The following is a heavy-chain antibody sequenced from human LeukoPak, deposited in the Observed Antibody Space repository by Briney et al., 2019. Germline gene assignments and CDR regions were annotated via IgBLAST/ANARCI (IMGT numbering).Heavy chain of an antibody. CDR2: IDTDGTNT. D-gene: IGHD3-10*01. Sequence: QPGGSQRLTCAASGFTFNKYRMHWVRQAQGKGLVWVSRIDTDGTNTNYADSVKGRFTISRDNAKNTVYLQMNSLRAEDTAVYYCVRAFGDYWGQGILVTVSS. J-gene: IGHJ4*02. CDR3: VRAFGDY. CDR1: GFTFNKYR. V-gene: IGHV3-74*01.